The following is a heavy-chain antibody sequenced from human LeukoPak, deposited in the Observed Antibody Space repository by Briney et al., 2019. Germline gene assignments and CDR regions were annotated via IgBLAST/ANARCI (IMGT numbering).Heavy chain of an antibody. CDR3: ARVTSSRYGDYHYGSGSGYFDY. Sequence: SETLSLTCAVYSGSFSGYYWSWIRQPPGKGLEWIGEINHSGSTNYNPSLKSRVTISVDTSKNQFSLKLSSVTAADTAVYYCARVTSSRYGDYHYGSGSGYFDYWGQGTLVTVSS. CDR2: INHSGST. CDR1: SGSFSGYY. J-gene: IGHJ4*02. D-gene: IGHD3-10*01. V-gene: IGHV4-34*01.